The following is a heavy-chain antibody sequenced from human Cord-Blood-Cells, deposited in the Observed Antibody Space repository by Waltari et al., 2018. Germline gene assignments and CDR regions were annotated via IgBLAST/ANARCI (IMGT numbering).Heavy chain of an antibody. D-gene: IGHD6-6*01. Sequence: QVQLQQWGAGLLKPSETLSLTCAVYGGSFSGYYWSWIRQPPGKGLEWIGEINHSGSTNYNPSLKSRVTISVDTSKNQFSLKLSSVTAAGTAVYYCARGRSIAAREVWFDPWGQGTLVTVSS. J-gene: IGHJ5*02. CDR3: ARGRSIAAREVWFDP. CDR2: INHSGST. V-gene: IGHV4-34*01. CDR1: GGSFSGYY.